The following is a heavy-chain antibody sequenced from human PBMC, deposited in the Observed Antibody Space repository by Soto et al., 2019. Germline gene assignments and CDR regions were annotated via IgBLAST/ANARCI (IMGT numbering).Heavy chain of an antibody. CDR1: GFTFSSYG. J-gene: IGHJ3*02. CDR2: IWNDGSNK. V-gene: IGHV3-33*01. CDR3: ARDNWNYVSAFDI. D-gene: IGHD1-7*01. Sequence: QVQLVESGGGVVQPGRSLRLSCVASGFTFSSYGMHWVRQAPGKGLEWVAVIWNDGSNKYYADSVKGRFTISRDNSKNTLYLQMNSLRAEDTAVYYCARDNWNYVSAFDIWGQGTMVTVSS.